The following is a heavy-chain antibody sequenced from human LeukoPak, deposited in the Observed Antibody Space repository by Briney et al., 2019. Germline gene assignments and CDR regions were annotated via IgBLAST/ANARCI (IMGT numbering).Heavy chain of an antibody. CDR3: AKDRWGLIVVVINAFDI. J-gene: IGHJ3*02. V-gene: IGHV3-23*01. CDR2: ISGSGGST. Sequence: GGSLRLSCAASGFTFSSYAMSWVRHAPGKGLERVSAISGSGGSTYYADSVKGRFTISRDNSKNTLYLQMNSLRAEDTAVYYCAKDRWGLIVVVINAFDIWGQGTMVTVSS. D-gene: IGHD3-22*01. CDR1: GFTFSSYA.